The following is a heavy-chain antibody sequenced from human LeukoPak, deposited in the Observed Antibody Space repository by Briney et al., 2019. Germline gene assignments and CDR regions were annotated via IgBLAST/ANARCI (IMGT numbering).Heavy chain of an antibody. CDR2: IRYDGSNK. V-gene: IGHV3-30*02. Sequence: GGSLRLSCAASGFTFSSYGMHWVRQAPGKGLEWVAFIRYDGSNKYYADSVKGRFTISRDNSKNTLYLQMNSLRAEDTAVYYCVNDRGELLFGDYWGQGTLVTVSS. J-gene: IGHJ4*02. CDR3: VNDRGELLFGDY. D-gene: IGHD1-26*01. CDR1: GFTFSSYG.